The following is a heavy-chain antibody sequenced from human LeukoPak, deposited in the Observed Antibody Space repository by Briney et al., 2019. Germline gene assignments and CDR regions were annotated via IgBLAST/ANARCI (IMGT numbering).Heavy chain of an antibody. CDR3: ARAKVVVVVAAPTENAFDI. J-gene: IGHJ3*02. V-gene: IGHV1-69*05. CDR2: MIPIFGTA. D-gene: IGHD2-15*01. CDR1: GGTFSSYA. Sequence: SVKVSCKASGGTFSSYAISWVRQAPGQGLEWMGRMIPIFGTANYAQKFQGRVTITTDESTSTAYMELSSLRSEDTAVYYCARAKVVVVVAAPTENAFDIWGQGTMVTVSS.